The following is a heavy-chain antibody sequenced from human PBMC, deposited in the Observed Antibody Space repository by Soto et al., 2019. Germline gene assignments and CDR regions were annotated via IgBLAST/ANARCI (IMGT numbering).Heavy chain of an antibody. CDR2: INPSGGST. CDR1: GYTFTSYY. Sequence: ASVKVSCKASGYTFTSYYMHWVRQAPGQGLEWMGIINPSGGSTSYAQKFQGRVTMTRDTSTSTVYMELSSLRSEDTAVYYCAREEAEYDSSGYYYNRFDYWGQGTLVTAPQ. D-gene: IGHD3-22*01. J-gene: IGHJ4*02. V-gene: IGHV1-46*01. CDR3: AREEAEYDSSGYYYNRFDY.